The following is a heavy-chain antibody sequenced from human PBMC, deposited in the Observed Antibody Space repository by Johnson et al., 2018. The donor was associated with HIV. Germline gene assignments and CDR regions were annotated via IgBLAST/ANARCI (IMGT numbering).Heavy chain of an antibody. Sequence: VQLVESGGGVVRPGVSLRLSCAASGFTFDDYGMSWVRQAPGKGLEWVSGINWNGGSTGYADSVKGRFTISRDNAKNSLYLQMNSLRAEDMALYYCARDGAGFGELALDAFDIWGQGTMVTVSS. V-gene: IGHV3-20*04. J-gene: IGHJ3*02. CDR1: GFTFDDYG. CDR2: INWNGGST. CDR3: ARDGAGFGELALDAFDI. D-gene: IGHD3-10*01.